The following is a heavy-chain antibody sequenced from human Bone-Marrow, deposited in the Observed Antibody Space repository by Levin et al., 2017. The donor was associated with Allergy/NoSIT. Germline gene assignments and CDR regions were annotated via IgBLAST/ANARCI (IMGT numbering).Heavy chain of an antibody. CDR3: ARARQEAYYYYYGMDV. CDR1: GGTFSSYA. J-gene: IGHJ6*02. Sequence: SVKVSCKASGGTFSSYAISWVRQAPGQGLEWMGGIIPIFGTANYAQKFQGRVTITADESTSTAYMELSSLRSEDTAVYYCARARQEAYYYYYGMDVWGQGTTVTVSS. V-gene: IGHV1-69*13. CDR2: IIPIFGTA.